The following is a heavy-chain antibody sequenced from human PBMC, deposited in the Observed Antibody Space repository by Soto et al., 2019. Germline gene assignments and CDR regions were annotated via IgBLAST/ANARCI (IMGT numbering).Heavy chain of an antibody. CDR1: GFTFSDYA. J-gene: IGHJ4*02. Sequence: LRLSCAASGFTFSDYAMAWVRQAPGKGLEWLSSISGGGATTYYADSVMGRFTISRDNSMNTLYLQMNSPRAEDTAVYYCANTGVTAIRGFDYWGQGTLVTVSS. CDR2: ISGGGATT. D-gene: IGHD2-21*02. CDR3: ANTGVTAIRGFDY. V-gene: IGHV3-23*01.